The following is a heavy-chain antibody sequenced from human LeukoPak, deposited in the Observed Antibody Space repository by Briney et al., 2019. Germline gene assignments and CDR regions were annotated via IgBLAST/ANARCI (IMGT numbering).Heavy chain of an antibody. Sequence: ASVKVSCKAFGYTFISYAMNWVRQAPGQGLEWMGWINANTGNPTYAQGFTGRFVFSLDTSVSPAYLQISSLKAEDTAVYYCARRIAVAGYMDVWGKGTTVTVSS. D-gene: IGHD6-19*01. V-gene: IGHV7-4-1*02. CDR1: GYTFISYA. J-gene: IGHJ6*03. CDR3: ARRIAVAGYMDV. CDR2: INANTGNP.